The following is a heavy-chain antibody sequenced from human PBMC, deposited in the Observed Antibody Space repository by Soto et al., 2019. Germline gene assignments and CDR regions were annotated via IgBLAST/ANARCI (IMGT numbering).Heavy chain of an antibody. CDR2: INSDGSAT. Sequence: EVQLVESGGGLIQPGGSLRLSCAASGFIFSGYWMHWVRQAPGKGLVWVSRINSDGSATTYADSVKGRFTISRDNAKNTMYLQMNSLRAEDTAVDYCARLLGGSGSFIDYWGQGTLVTVSS. D-gene: IGHD3-10*01. V-gene: IGHV3-74*03. CDR3: ARLLGGSGSFIDY. CDR1: GFIFSGYW. J-gene: IGHJ4*02.